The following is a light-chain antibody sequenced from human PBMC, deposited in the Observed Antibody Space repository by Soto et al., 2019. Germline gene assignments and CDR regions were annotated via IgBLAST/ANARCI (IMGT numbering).Light chain of an antibody. CDR2: VAS. V-gene: IGKV3-20*01. J-gene: IGKJ1*01. CDR1: QSVSSSY. Sequence: EIVLTQSPGTLSLSPGERATLSCRASQSVSSSYLARYQQKPGQAPRHLIYVASSRATGIPDRFSGSVSGTYFTLTTSRLEPEKFAGYYRQEYGSSHRTLGQGTMVYI. CDR3: QEYGSSHRT.